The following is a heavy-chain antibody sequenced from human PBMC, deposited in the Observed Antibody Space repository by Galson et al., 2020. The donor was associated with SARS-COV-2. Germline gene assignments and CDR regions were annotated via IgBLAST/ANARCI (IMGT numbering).Heavy chain of an antibody. Sequence: GGSLRLSCAASGFTFSSYSMHWVRQAPGKGLEWVSSISSSSSYIYYADSVKGQFTISRDNAKNSLYLQMNSLRAEDTAVYYCARDRGITGTTSGDYWGQGTLVTVSS. CDR1: GFTFSSYS. CDR3: ARDRGITGTTSGDY. V-gene: IGHV3-21*01. D-gene: IGHD1-7*01. J-gene: IGHJ4*02. CDR2: ISSSSSYI.